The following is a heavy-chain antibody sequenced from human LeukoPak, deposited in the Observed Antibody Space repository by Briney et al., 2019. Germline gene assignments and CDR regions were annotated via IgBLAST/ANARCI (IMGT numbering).Heavy chain of an antibody. CDR2: INQDGSHK. CDR3: ARDHFKWRTSDYAFDI. D-gene: IGHD5-12*01. V-gene: IGHV3-7*01. Sequence: GGSLRLSCAVSRFTFRNYWMTWVRQAPGKGLEWVANINQDGSHKYYVDSVKGRFTISRDNSKNTLYLQMNSLRAEDTAVYYCARDHFKWRTSDYAFDIWGQGTMVTVSS. J-gene: IGHJ3*02. CDR1: RFTFRNYW.